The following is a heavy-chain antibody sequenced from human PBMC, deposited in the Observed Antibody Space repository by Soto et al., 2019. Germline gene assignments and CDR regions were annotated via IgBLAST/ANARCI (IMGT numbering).Heavy chain of an antibody. J-gene: IGHJ6*02. D-gene: IGHD3-3*01. CDR3: ARDSSEYYDFWSAPGPYYYYYGMDV. V-gene: IGHV4-59*01. CDR1: GGSISSYY. CDR2: IYYSGST. Sequence: SETLSLTCTVSGGSISSYYWSWIRQPPGKGLEWIGYIYYSGSTNYNPSLKSRVTISVDTSKNQFSLKLSSVTAADTAVYYCARDSSEYYDFWSAPGPYYYYYGMDVWGQGTTVTVSS.